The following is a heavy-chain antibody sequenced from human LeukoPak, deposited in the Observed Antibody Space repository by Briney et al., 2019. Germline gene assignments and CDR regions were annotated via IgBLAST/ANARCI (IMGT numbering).Heavy chain of an antibody. D-gene: IGHD3-22*01. V-gene: IGHV5-51*01. CDR3: ARLGYYYDSSGYYIVDY. CDR2: IYPGDSDT. J-gene: IGHJ4*02. CDR1: GYSFTSYW. Sequence: GESLQISFKGSGYSFTSYWIGWVRPMPGKGLEWMGIIYPGDSDTRYSPSFQGQVTISADKSISTAYLQWSSLKASDTAMYYCARLGYYYDSSGYYIVDYWGQGTLVTVSS.